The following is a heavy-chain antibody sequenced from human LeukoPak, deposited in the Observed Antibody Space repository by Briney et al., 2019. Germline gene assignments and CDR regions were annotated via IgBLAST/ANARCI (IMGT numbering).Heavy chain of an antibody. V-gene: IGHV4-38-2*02. CDR1: GSSISSGYY. J-gene: IGHJ6*03. Sequence: PSETLSLTCSVSGSSISSGYYWGWIRQPPGKGLEWIGSIYHSGYTYYNPSLESRVTISIDTSKKQFSLKLTSVTAADTAVYYCARSKAAVPFYYYYYMDVWGKGTTVTVSS. CDR2: IYHSGYT. D-gene: IGHD6-13*01. CDR3: ARSKAAVPFYYYYYMDV.